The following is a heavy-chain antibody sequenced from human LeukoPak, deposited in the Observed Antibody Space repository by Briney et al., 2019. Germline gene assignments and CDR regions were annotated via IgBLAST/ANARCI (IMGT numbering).Heavy chain of an antibody. D-gene: IGHD6-25*01. CDR3: ARDRLNEGLCYFDY. J-gene: IGHJ4*02. CDR2: ISPNGGST. CDR1: GYTFTSYH. Sequence: AASVKVSCKASGYTFTSYHMHWVRQAPGQGLEWMGMISPNGGSTSYAQKFQGRVTVTWDTSTSTVFMEVSSLRSEDTAVYYCARDRLNEGLCYFDYWGQGTLVTVSS. V-gene: IGHV1-46*01.